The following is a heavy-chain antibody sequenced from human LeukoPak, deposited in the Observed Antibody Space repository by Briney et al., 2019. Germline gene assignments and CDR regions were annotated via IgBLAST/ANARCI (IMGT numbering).Heavy chain of an antibody. Sequence: SETLSLTCTVSGGSISSYYWSWIRQPPGKGLEWIGYIYYSGSTNYNPSLKSRVTISVDTSKNQFSLKLSSVTAADTAVYYCARGERSGWRLVYWGQGTLVTVSS. J-gene: IGHJ4*02. CDR3: ARGERSGWRLVY. V-gene: IGHV4-59*01. CDR1: GGSISSYY. D-gene: IGHD6-19*01. CDR2: IYYSGST.